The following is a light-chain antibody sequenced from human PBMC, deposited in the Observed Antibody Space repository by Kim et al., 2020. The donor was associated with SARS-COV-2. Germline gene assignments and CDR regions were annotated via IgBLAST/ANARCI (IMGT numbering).Light chain of an antibody. Sequence: SPGQTARITCSGDALPKQYAYWYQQKPGQDPVLVIYKDSERPSGIPERFSGSSSGTTVTLTISGVQAEDEADYYCQSADSSGTWVFGGGTQLTVL. CDR1: ALPKQY. V-gene: IGLV3-25*03. J-gene: IGLJ3*02. CDR2: KDS. CDR3: QSADSSGTWV.